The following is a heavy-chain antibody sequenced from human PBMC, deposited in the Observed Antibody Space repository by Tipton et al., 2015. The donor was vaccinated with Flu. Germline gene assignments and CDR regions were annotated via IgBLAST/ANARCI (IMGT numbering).Heavy chain of an antibody. CDR1: GGSISRYY. D-gene: IGHD3-22*01. CDR2: VFCSGST. V-gene: IGHV4-59*08. J-gene: IGHJ3*01. Sequence: LRLSCRVSGGSISRYYWSWIRQPPGEGLEWIGYVFCSGSTIYNPSLQSRVTIAVDTSKSQFSLKLRSVTAADTAVYYCAKHYDRDAFDVWGQGTMVTVSS. CDR3: AKHYDRDAFDV.